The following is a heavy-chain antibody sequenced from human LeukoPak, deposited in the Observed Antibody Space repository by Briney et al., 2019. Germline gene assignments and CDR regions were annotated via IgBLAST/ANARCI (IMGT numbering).Heavy chain of an antibody. V-gene: IGHV1-2*02. CDR1: GYTFTGYY. D-gene: IGHD4-17*01. Sequence: GASVKVSCKASGYTFTGYYMHWVRQAPGQGLEWMGWINPNSGGTNYAQKFQGRVTMTRDTSISTAYMELSRLRSDDTAVYYCARDGATVTTNYYYYGMDVWGQGTTVTVSS. J-gene: IGHJ6*02. CDR3: ARDGATVTTNYYYYGMDV. CDR2: INPNSGGT.